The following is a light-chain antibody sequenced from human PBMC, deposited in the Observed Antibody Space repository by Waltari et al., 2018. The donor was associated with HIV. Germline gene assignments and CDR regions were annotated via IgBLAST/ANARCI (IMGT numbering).Light chain of an antibody. Sequence: QSALTQPASVSGSPGQSITISCTGTSSDVGGYNSVSWYHQHPGKAPKLMIYEVSNRPSGVSNRFSGSKSGNTASLTISGLQAEDEADYYCSSYTSGSSYVFGTGTTVTVL. CDR1: SSDVGGYNS. J-gene: IGLJ1*01. CDR2: EVS. V-gene: IGLV2-14*01. CDR3: SSYTSGSSYV.